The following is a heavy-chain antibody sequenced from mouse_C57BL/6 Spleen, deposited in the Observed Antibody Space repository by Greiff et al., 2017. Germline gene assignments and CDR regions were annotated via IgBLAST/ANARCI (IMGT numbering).Heavy chain of an antibody. CDR1: GYTFTSYW. V-gene: IGHV1-69*01. J-gene: IGHJ4*01. D-gene: IGHD2-10*02. Sequence: VQLQQPGAELVMPGASVKLSCKASGYTFTSYWMHWVKQRPGQGLEWIGEIDPSDSYTNYNQKFKGKSTLTVDKSSSTAYMQLSSLTSEDSAVYYCASVWSYYAMDYWGQGTSVTVSS. CDR2: IDPSDSYT. CDR3: ASVWSYYAMDY.